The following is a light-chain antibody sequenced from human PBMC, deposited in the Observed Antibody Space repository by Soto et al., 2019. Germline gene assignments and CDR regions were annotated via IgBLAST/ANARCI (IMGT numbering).Light chain of an antibody. Sequence: VLTHPAPVYGSPGHSIIISGTGTSSAVGGYNYVSWYQQHPGKASLLTIYEVSNRPSGVSNRFSGSKSGNTASLTISGLRAEDEAEYYCSSYTTSRTLDVFGNGTKVTFL. CDR3: SSYTTSRTLDV. J-gene: IGLJ1*01. CDR2: EVS. CDR1: SSAVGGYNY. V-gene: IGLV2-14*01.